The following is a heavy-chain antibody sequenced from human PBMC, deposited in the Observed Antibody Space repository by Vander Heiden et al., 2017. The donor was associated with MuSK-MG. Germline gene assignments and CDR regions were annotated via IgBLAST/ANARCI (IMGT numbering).Heavy chain of an antibody. D-gene: IGHD3-10*01. J-gene: IGHJ4*02. V-gene: IGHV3-48*04. CDR3: ARDFGSGRRNFDY. Sequence: EVQLVESGGGLVQPGGSLRLSCAASGFTFSSYSMNWVRQAPGKGLEWVSYISSSSSPIYYADSVKGRFIISRDNAKNSLYLQMNSLRAEDTAVYYCARDFGSGRRNFDYWGQGTLVTVSS. CDR1: GFTFSSYS. CDR2: ISSSSSPI.